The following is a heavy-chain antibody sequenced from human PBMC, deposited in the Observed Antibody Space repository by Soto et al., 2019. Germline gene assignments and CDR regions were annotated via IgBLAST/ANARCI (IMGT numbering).Heavy chain of an antibody. J-gene: IGHJ4*02. CDR2: INPIGGRT. Sequence: ASVKVSCKASGYILSSYNMHWVRQAPGQGLEWMGIINPIGGRTSYAQKFQDRVTMTRDTSTSTVYMELSSLRSDDTAVYYCARTYCAADCPRRDFDYWGQGTLVTVSS. CDR3: ARTYCAADCPRRDFDY. V-gene: IGHV1-46*01. D-gene: IGHD2-21*02. CDR1: GYILSSYN.